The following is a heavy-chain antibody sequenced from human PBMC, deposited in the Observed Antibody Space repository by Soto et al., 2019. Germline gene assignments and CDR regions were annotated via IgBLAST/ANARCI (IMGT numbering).Heavy chain of an antibody. J-gene: IGHJ6*02. D-gene: IGHD2-2*01. Sequence: SETLSLTCTVSGGSITSSSHYWGWIRQPPGKGLESVANIYYDGNTYYNPSLESRVTISVDTSKNQFSLKLSSVTAADTAVYYCARPDIVVVPGDSYYGMDVWGQGTTVTVSS. V-gene: IGHV4-39*01. CDR2: IYYDGNT. CDR3: ARPDIVVVPGDSYYGMDV. CDR1: GGSITSSSHY.